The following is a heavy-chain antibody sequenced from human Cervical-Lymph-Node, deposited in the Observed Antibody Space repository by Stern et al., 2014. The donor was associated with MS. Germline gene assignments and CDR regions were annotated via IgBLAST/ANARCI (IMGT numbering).Heavy chain of an antibody. CDR3: AKEGRFLEWFPYYYGMDV. J-gene: IGHJ6*02. CDR1: GFTFSSYG. V-gene: IGHV3-30*18. Sequence: VQLVESGGGVVQPGRSLRLSCAASGFTFSSYGMHWVRQAPGKGLEWVAVISYDGSNKYYADSVKGRFTISRDNSKNPLYLQMNSLRAEDTAVYYCAKEGRFLEWFPYYYGMDVWGQGTTVTVSS. CDR2: ISYDGSNK. D-gene: IGHD3-3*01.